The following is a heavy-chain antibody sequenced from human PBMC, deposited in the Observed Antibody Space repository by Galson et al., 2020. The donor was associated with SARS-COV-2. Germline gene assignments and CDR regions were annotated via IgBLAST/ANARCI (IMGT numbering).Heavy chain of an antibody. V-gene: IGHV3-11*01. CDR2: ISGSGTII. CDR3: ARGYTAVDY. Sequence: RQAPGKGLQWISYISGSGTIIYHADSVRGRFTISRDNAKNSLYLQMNSLRAEDTALYYCARGYTAVDYWGQGTQVTVSS. D-gene: IGHD5-18*01. J-gene: IGHJ4*02.